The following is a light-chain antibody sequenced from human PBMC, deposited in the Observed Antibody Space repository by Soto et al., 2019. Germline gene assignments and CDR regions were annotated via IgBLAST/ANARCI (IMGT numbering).Light chain of an antibody. CDR3: ATWDDSLSGPV. CDR1: SSNIGSNS. Sequence: QSVLTQPPSASGTPGQRVTISCSGSSSNIGSNSVYWYQQLPGTAPKLLIYRNNQRPSGVPDRFSGSKSGTSASLAISGLWSEDEADYYCATWDDSLSGPVFGGGTKLTVL. CDR2: RNN. J-gene: IGLJ2*01. V-gene: IGLV1-47*03.